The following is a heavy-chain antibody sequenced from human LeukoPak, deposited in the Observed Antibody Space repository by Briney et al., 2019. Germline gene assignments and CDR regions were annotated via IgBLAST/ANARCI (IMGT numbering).Heavy chain of an antibody. J-gene: IGHJ6*02. CDR3: AMSGYCTSSSCYYYYGMDV. V-gene: IGHV1-2*02. D-gene: IGHD2-2*03. Sequence: GASVKVSCKASGYTFSCYYMHWVRQAPGQGLEWMGWINPNSGGTNYAQKFQGRVTMTRDTSISTVYMGLSRLSSDDTAVYYCAMSGYCTSSSCYYYYGMDVWGQGTTVTVSS. CDR1: GYTFSCYY. CDR2: INPNSGGT.